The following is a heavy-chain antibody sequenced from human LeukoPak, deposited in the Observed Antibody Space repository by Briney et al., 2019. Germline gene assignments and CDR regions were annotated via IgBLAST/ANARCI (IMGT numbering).Heavy chain of an antibody. J-gene: IGHJ4*02. CDR3: AKDRCSVTSCPTGN. Sequence: GGSLRLSCAASGFTFSSYAMHWVRQAPGKGLEWVAVISYDGSNKYYADSVKGRFTISRDNSKNTLYLQMNSLRAEDTAVYYCAKDRCSVTSCPTGNWGQGTLVTVSS. V-gene: IGHV3-30-3*01. CDR1: GFTFSSYA. D-gene: IGHD2-2*01. CDR2: ISYDGSNK.